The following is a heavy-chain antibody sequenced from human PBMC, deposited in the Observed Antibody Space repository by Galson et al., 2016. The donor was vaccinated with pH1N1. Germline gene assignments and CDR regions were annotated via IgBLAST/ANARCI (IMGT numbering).Heavy chain of an antibody. J-gene: IGHJ3*02. CDR3: ASKSVTTLGSGWGFDT. D-gene: IGHD4-17*01. Sequence: ETLSLTCSVSGGSTSSYYWGWIRQPAGKGLEWIGRIYGSGSTNYNPYLESRVTISVDNSKSQFSLKLTSVTAADTAMYYCASKSVTTLGSGWGFDTWGRGTMVSVSS. CDR1: GGSTSSYY. V-gene: IGHV4-4*07. CDR2: IYGSGST.